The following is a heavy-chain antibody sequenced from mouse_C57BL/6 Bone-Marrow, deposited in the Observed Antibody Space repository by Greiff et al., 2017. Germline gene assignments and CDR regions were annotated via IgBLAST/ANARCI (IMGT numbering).Heavy chain of an antibody. J-gene: IGHJ4*01. V-gene: IGHV1-18*01. CDR3: ARIYDGYHAMDY. Sequence: EVQLVESGPELVKPGASVKIPCKASGYTFTDYNMDWVKQSHGKSLEWIGDINPNNGGTIYNQKFKGKATLTVDKSSSTAYMELRSLTSEDTAVYYCARIYDGYHAMDYWGQGTSVTVSS. CDR1: GYTFTDYN. CDR2: INPNNGGT. D-gene: IGHD2-3*01.